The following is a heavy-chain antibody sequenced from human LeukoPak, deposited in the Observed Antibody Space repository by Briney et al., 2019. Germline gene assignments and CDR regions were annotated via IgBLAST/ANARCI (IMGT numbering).Heavy chain of an antibody. CDR1: GFTFSSYA. CDR2: ISYDGSNK. CDR3: ARSFPDYDFWSGYLSDY. Sequence: PGGSLRLSCAASGFTFSSYAMHGVRQAPGKGLEWVAVISYDGSNKYYADSVKGRFTISRDNSKNTLYLQMNSLRAEDTAVYYCARSFPDYDFWSGYLSDYWGQGTLVTVSS. V-gene: IGHV3-30-3*01. D-gene: IGHD3-3*01. J-gene: IGHJ4*02.